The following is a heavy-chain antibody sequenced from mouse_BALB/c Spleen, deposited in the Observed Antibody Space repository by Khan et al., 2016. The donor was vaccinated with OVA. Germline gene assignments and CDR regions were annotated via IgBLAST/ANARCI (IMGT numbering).Heavy chain of an antibody. D-gene: IGHD1-3*01. CDR1: GFSLTSYG. V-gene: IGHV2-9*02. Sequence: QVQLKQSGPGLVAPSQSLSITCTVSGFSLTSYGVHWVRQPPGKGLEWLGVICAGGSTNYNSALMSRLSISKDNYQSQVFLKMKRRQTDDTAVNYCAGREDIGGQGTTLTVSS. CDR3: AGREDI. J-gene: IGHJ2*01. CDR2: ICAGGST.